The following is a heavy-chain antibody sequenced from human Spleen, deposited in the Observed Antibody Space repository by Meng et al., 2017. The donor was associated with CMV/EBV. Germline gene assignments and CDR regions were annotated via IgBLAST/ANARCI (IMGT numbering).Heavy chain of an antibody. CDR1: GFIFSDYY. V-gene: IGHV3-11*04. CDR3: ARDSGAVSNYLYY. D-gene: IGHD3-10*01. CDR2: ISSSGSII. J-gene: IGHJ4*02. Sequence: GGSLRLTCAASGFIFSDYYMTWIRQAPGKGLEWVSYISSSGSIINYADSVKGRFTISRDNAKNSLYLQMNSLRAEDTAVYYCARDSGAVSNYLYYWGQGTLVTVSS.